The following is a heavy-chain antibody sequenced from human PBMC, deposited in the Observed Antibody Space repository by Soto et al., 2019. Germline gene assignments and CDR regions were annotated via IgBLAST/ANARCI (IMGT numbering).Heavy chain of an antibody. CDR1: GFTFSSYA. V-gene: IGHV3-30-3*01. Sequence: GGTLRLSCAASGFTFSSYAMHWVRQAPGKGLEWVAVISYDGSNKYYADSVKGRFTISRDNSKNTLYLQMNSLRAEDTAVYYCAVITIFGVATSMDVWGQGTTVNVSS. D-gene: IGHD3-3*01. CDR3: AVITIFGVATSMDV. J-gene: IGHJ6*02. CDR2: ISYDGSNK.